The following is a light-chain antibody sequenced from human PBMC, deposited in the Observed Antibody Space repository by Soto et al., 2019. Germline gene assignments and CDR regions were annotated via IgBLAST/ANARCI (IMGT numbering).Light chain of an antibody. CDR3: QQTNNFPLT. CDR1: QYIDNW. V-gene: IGKV1-12*01. CDR2: DAS. J-gene: IGKJ4*01. Sequence: DIQMTQSPPSVSASVGDRVTITCRASQYIDNWVAWYQQKPGKAPELLISDASNLQSGVPSRFSGSQSGTDFTLTINSLQPEDFATYYCQQTNNFPLTFGGGTKVEIK.